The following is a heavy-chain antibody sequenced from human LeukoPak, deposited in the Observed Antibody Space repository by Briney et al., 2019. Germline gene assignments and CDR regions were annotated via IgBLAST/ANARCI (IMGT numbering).Heavy chain of an antibody. CDR1: KFSFSSYW. J-gene: IGHJ5*02. D-gene: IGHD2-8*02. V-gene: IGHV3-74*01. Sequence: GGSLRLSCAASKFSFSSYWMHWVRQALGKGLVWVSRINSDGSRTNYADSVKGRFTISRDNAKNTLYLQMSSLRAEDTAVYYCARVLTGSWDWFDPWGQGTLVTVSS. CDR2: INSDGSRT. CDR3: ARVLTGSWDWFDP.